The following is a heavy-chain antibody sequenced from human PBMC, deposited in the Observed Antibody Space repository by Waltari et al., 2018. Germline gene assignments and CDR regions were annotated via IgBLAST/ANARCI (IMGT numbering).Heavy chain of an antibody. Sequence: QVQLVQSGAEVKKPGSSVKVSCKASGGTFSSYAISWVRQAPGQGLEWMGGSIPICGTANYAQKFQGRVTITADESTSTAYMELSSLRSEDTAVYYCARDHSDYGLGQPYFDYWGQGTLVTVSS. CDR2: SIPICGTA. V-gene: IGHV1-69*01. D-gene: IGHD4-17*01. CDR1: GGTFSSYA. CDR3: ARDHSDYGLGQPYFDY. J-gene: IGHJ4*02.